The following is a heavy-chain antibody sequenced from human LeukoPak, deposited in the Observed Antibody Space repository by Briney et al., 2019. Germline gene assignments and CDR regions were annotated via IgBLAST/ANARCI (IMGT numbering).Heavy chain of an antibody. V-gene: IGHV3-30-3*01. CDR2: ISYDGSNK. CDR1: GFTFSSYA. J-gene: IGHJ6*02. CDR3: ARDGTYYYGSGSDYYYYGMDV. D-gene: IGHD3-10*01. Sequence: PGRSLRLSCAASGFTFSSYAMHWVRQAPGKGLEWVAVISYDGSNKYYADSVKGRFTISRDNSKNTLYLQMNSLRAEDTAVYYCARDGTYYYGSGSDYYYYGMDVWGQGTTVTVSS.